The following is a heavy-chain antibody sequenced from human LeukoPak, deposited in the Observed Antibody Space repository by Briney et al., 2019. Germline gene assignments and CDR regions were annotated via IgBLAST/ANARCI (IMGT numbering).Heavy chain of an antibody. Sequence: SETLSLTCTVSGYSISSGYYWSWIRQPPGKGLEWIGEINHSGSTNYNPSLKSRVTISVDTSKNQFSLKLSSVTAADTAVYYCARTLYGGFWAAHDYWGQGTLVTVSS. J-gene: IGHJ4*02. D-gene: IGHD2/OR15-2a*01. V-gene: IGHV4-38-2*02. CDR3: ARTLYGGFWAAHDY. CDR1: GYSISSGYY. CDR2: INHSGST.